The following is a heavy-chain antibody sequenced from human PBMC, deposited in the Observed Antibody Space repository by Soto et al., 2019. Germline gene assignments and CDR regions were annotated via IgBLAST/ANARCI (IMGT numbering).Heavy chain of an antibody. CDR3: ARVEGRYYSHYYYGMDV. CDR1: GGTFSSYA. V-gene: IGHV1-69*13. Sequence: SVKVSCKASGGTFSSYAISWLRQPPGQGLEWMGGIIPIFGTANYAQKFQGRVTITADESTSTDYMELSSLRSEDTAVYYCARVEGRYYSHYYYGMDVWGQGTTVTVSS. D-gene: IGHD3-10*01. J-gene: IGHJ6*02. CDR2: IIPIFGTA.